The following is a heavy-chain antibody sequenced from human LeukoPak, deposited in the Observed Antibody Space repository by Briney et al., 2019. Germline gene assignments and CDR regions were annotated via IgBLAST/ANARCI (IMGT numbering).Heavy chain of an antibody. J-gene: IGHJ3*02. D-gene: IGHD4-23*01. V-gene: IGHV4-61*01. CDR1: GDSISNSNYY. CDR3: ARSTVVTRAIDI. Sequence: PSETLSLTCTVSGDSISNSNYYWSWIRQPPGKGLEWIGYIYYSGSTNYNPSLKSRVTISVDTSKNQFSLKLSSVTAADTAVYYCARSTVVTRAIDIWGQGTMVTVSS. CDR2: IYYSGST.